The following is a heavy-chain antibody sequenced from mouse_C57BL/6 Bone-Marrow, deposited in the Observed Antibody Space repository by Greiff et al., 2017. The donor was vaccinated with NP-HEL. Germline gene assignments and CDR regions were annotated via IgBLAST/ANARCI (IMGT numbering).Heavy chain of an antibody. CDR3: ARSAGFTTVVAVDAMDY. CDR2: INPNNGGT. J-gene: IGHJ4*01. V-gene: IGHV1-18*01. CDR1: GYTFTDYN. D-gene: IGHD1-1*01. Sequence: EVQLQQSGPELVKPGASVKIPCKASGYTFTDYNMDWVKQSHGKSLEWIGDINPNNGGTIYNQKFKGKATLTVDKSSSTAYMELRSLTSEDTAVYYCARSAGFTTVVAVDAMDYWGQGTSVTVSS.